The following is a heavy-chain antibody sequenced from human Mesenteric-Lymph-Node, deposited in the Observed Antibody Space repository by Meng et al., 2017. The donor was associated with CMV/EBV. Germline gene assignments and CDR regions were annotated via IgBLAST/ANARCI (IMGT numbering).Heavy chain of an antibody. Sequence: GESLKISCAASGFSFSNYAMNWVRQAPGKGLEWVSYISSSGSTIYSADSVKGRFTISRDNARNSLYLQMNSLRAEDTAVYYCARDWSGYEAYWGQGTLVTVSS. CDR2: ISSSGSTI. V-gene: IGHV3-48*03. CDR1: GFSFSNYA. CDR3: ARDWSGYEAY. D-gene: IGHD5-12*01. J-gene: IGHJ4*02.